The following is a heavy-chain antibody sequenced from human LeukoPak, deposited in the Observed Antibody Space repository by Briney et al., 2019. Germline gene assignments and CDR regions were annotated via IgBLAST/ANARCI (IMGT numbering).Heavy chain of an antibody. V-gene: IGHV3-7*01. CDR3: ARIGYSSSSWDY. CDR1: GFTFSSYW. D-gene: IGHD6-6*01. Sequence: GGSLRLSCAASGFTFSSYWMSWVHQAPGKGLEWVANIKQDGSDKHYVDSLKGRFTISRDNAKNSVYLHMNSLRVGDTAVYYCARIGYSSSSWDYWGQGTLVTVSS. J-gene: IGHJ4*02. CDR2: IKQDGSDK.